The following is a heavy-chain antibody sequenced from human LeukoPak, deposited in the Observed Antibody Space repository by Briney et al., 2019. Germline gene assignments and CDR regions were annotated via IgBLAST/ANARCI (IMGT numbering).Heavy chain of an antibody. D-gene: IGHD3-22*01. CDR2: IKQDGSEK. V-gene: IGHV3-7*01. CDR1: GFTFSSYW. J-gene: IGHJ2*01. Sequence: GGSLRLSCAASGFTFSSYWMSWVRQAPGKGLEWVANIKQDGSEKYYVDSVKGRFTISRDNAKNPLYLQMNSLRAEDTAVYYCARTRITMIVVDPNWYFDLWGRGTLVTVSS. CDR3: ARTRITMIVVDPNWYFDL.